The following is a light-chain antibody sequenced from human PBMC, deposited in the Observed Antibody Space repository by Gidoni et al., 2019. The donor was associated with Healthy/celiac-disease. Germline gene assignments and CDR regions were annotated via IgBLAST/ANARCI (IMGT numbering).Light chain of an antibody. CDR1: RSNIGSNT. V-gene: IGLV1-44*01. Sequence: QSVLTQPPSASGTPGPRVTISCSGIRSNIGSNTVNWYQQRPGTAPKLLIYSNNPRPSGVPDRFSGSKSGTSASLAISGLQSEDEADYYCAAWDDSLNAVVFGGGTKLTVL. J-gene: IGLJ2*01. CDR3: AAWDDSLNAVV. CDR2: SNN.